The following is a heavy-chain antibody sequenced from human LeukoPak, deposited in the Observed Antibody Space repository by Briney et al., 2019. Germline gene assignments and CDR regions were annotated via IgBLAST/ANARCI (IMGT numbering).Heavy chain of an antibody. V-gene: IGHV1-2*02. Sequence: ASVRVSCKTSGYIFSGYYLHWVRQAPGQGPEWMGRIDPTSGGTHYAQKFQGRVTVTRDTSTSTVYMELSGLRSDDTAVYYCARVPGPYTTSRFDYWGQGTLVTVSS. CDR2: IDPTSGGT. J-gene: IGHJ4*02. CDR3: ARVPGPYTTSRFDY. CDR1: GYIFSGYY. D-gene: IGHD2-2*02.